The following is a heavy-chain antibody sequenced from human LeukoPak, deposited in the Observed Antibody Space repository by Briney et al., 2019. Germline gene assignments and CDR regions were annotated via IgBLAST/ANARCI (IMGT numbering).Heavy chain of an antibody. J-gene: IGHJ3*02. V-gene: IGHV3-7*01. Sequence: HPGGSLRLSCAASGFTFSSYWMTWVRQAPGKGLEWVANIRKDGSVKSYVDSVKGRFTISRDNAKNSLFLQMNNLGAEDTALYYCATDWSPQIAGIHYDAFDIWGQGTMVTVSS. CDR3: ATDWSPQIAGIHYDAFDI. CDR2: IRKDGSVK. D-gene: IGHD2-21*01. CDR1: GFTFSSYW.